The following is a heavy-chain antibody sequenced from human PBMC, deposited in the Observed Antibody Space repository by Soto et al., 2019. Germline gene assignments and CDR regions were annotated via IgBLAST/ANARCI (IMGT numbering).Heavy chain of an antibody. CDR3: ARGYGYCSGGSCPIDY. CDR1: GGSFSGYY. J-gene: IGHJ4*02. Sequence: QVQLQQWGAGLLKPSETLSLTCAVYGGSFSGYYWSWIRQPPGKGLEWIGEINHSGSTNYNPSLKSRVTISVDTSKNQFSLKLSSVTAADTAVYYCARGYGYCSGGSCPIDYRGQGTLVTVSS. V-gene: IGHV4-34*01. D-gene: IGHD2-15*01. CDR2: INHSGST.